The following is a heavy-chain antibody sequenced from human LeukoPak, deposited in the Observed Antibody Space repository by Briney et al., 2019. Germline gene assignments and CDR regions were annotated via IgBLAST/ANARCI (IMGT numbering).Heavy chain of an antibody. Sequence: ASVKVSCKASGYTFTNYGITWVRQAPGQGLECMGWRSAYNGNTKYAQTLQGRVTMTTDTSTSTAYMELRSLRSDDTAVYYCARDHSSSCQLFDYWGQGTLVTVSS. D-gene: IGHD6-13*01. V-gene: IGHV1-18*01. CDR1: GYTFTNYG. J-gene: IGHJ4*02. CDR3: ARDHSSSCQLFDY. CDR2: RSAYNGNT.